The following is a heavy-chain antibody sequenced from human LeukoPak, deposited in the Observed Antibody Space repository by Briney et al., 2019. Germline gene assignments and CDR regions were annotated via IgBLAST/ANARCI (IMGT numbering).Heavy chain of an antibody. V-gene: IGHV4-61*01. CDR3: AREAAYSSGWYNGMDV. CDR2: IYYSGST. Sequence: SETLSLTCTVSGGSISSGSYYWSWIRQPPGKGLEWIGYIYYSGSTNYNPSLKSRVTISVDTSKNQFSLKLTSVTAADTAVYYCAREAAYSSGWYNGMDVWGQGTTVTVSS. CDR1: GGSISSGSYY. D-gene: IGHD6-19*01. J-gene: IGHJ6*02.